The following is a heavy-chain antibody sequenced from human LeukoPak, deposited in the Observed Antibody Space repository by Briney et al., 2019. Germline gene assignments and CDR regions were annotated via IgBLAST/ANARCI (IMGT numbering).Heavy chain of an antibody. D-gene: IGHD3-9*01. V-gene: IGHV3-64D*06. CDR1: GFTFSNHF. Sequence: GESLRLSCSTSGFTFSNHFMHWVRQAPGKGLEYVSSIGPNGASTLYADSVKGRFTISRDNSKNALYLQLTSLRLEDTALYYCVKDLTGTWSFDYWGQGTLVTVSS. CDR2: IGPNGAST. J-gene: IGHJ4*02. CDR3: VKDLTGTWSFDY.